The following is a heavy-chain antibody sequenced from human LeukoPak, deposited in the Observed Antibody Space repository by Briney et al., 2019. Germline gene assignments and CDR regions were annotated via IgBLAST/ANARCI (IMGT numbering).Heavy chain of an antibody. D-gene: IGHD2-15*01. CDR3: AREAGLLPFDY. V-gene: IGHV4-4*07. Sequence: TSETLSLTCTVSGNSFGDYYWSWIRQPAGKGLEWIGRIYTSGSTTYNPSLKSRVTMSVDTSKSQFSLNLMSVTAADTAVYYCAREAGLLPFDYWGQGVLVTVSS. CDR2: IYTSGST. CDR1: GNSFGDYY. J-gene: IGHJ4*02.